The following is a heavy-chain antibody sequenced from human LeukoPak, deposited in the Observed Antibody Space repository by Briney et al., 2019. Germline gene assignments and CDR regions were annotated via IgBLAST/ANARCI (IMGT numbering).Heavy chain of an antibody. Sequence: ASVKVSCKASGYTFTSYGISWVRQAPGQGLEWMGWISAYNGNTNYAQKLQGRVTMTTDTSTSTAYMELRSLRSDDTAVYYCARDQSCSGGSCYHPLDYWGQGTLVTVSS. D-gene: IGHD2-15*01. CDR2: ISAYNGNT. CDR1: GYTFTSYG. V-gene: IGHV1-18*01. J-gene: IGHJ4*02. CDR3: ARDQSCSGGSCYHPLDY.